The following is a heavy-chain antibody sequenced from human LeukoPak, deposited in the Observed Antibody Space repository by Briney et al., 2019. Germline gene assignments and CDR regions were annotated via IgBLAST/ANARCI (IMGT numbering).Heavy chain of an antibody. J-gene: IGHJ2*01. D-gene: IGHD2-21*02. V-gene: IGHV4-4*07. CDR1: GGSISSYY. Sequence: SETLSLTCTVSGGSISSYYWSWIRQPAGKGLEWIGRIYTSGSTNYNPSLKSRVTMSVDTSKNQFSLKLSSVTAADTAVYYCAREGIVVVTDPYWYFDLWGRGTLVTVSS. CDR3: AREGIVVVTDPYWYFDL. CDR2: IYTSGST.